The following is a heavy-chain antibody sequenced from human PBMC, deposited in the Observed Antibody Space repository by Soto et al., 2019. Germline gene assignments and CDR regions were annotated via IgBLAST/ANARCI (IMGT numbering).Heavy chain of an antibody. Sequence: QVQLVQSGAEVKKPGSSVKVSCKASGGTFSSYAISWVRQAPGQGLEWMGGIIPIFGTANYAQKFQGRVTIAADESTSTAYMERSSLRSEDTAVYYCATDRDYYGSGSYYGYNWFDPWGQGTLVTVSS. CDR2: IIPIFGTA. CDR1: GGTFSSYA. D-gene: IGHD3-10*01. V-gene: IGHV1-69*12. CDR3: ATDRDYYGSGSYYGYNWFDP. J-gene: IGHJ5*02.